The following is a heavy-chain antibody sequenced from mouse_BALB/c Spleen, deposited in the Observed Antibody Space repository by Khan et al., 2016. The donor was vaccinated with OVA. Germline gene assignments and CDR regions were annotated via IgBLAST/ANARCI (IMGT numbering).Heavy chain of an antibody. CDR1: GFTFSSYS. J-gene: IGHJ3*01. D-gene: IGHD4-1*01. CDR2: ISSDGDYT. CDR3: ASHLTGSFAY. V-gene: IGHV5-6*01. Sequence: EVHLVESGGDLVKPGGSLKLSCAASGFTFSSYSMSWVRQTPDKRLEWVATISSDGDYTYYQDSVKGRFTISRDNAKNTLYLQMSSLKSEDTAMYYCASHLTGSFAYWGQGTLVTVSA.